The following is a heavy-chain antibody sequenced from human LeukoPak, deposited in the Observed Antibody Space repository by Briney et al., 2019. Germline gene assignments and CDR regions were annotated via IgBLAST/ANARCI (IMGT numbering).Heavy chain of an antibody. J-gene: IGHJ4*02. D-gene: IGHD1-26*01. CDR2: IAGGGAT. V-gene: IGHV3-23*01. CDR3: VKDRVPDGRWEIDN. Sequence: GGSLRLSCAASGFTFSRYAMSWVRQAPEKGLEWVSGIAGGGATYYADSVKGRFTISRDNSENTVYLQMNSLRVEDTAIYYCVKDRVPDGRWEIDNWGQGTLVTVSS. CDR1: GFTFSRYA.